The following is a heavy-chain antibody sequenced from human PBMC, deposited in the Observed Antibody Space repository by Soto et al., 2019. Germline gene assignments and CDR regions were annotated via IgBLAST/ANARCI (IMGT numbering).Heavy chain of an antibody. CDR2: IYATGAT. CDR1: GASFGGFY. CDR3: GSFPGRVDY. V-gene: IGHV4-4*07. Sequence: SETLSLTCTVSGASFGGFYWSWIRQSAGKGLEWIGRIYATGATDYNPSFKSRVMMSVDTSKNQSSLKLSSVTAAEPAADYCGSFPGRVDYWGQGTVVTVSS. J-gene: IGHJ4*02.